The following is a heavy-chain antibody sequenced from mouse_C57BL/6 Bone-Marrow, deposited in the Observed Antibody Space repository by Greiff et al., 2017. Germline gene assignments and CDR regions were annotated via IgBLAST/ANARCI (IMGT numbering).Heavy chain of an antibody. J-gene: IGHJ4*01. CDR2: IYIGNGYT. CDR3: ARSAAYYSNYDAVDY. CDR1: GYTFTSYG. Sequence: EVQLQQSGAELVRPGSSVKMSCKTSGYTFTSYGINWVKQRPGQGLEWIGYIYIGNGYTEYNEKFKGKATLTSDTSSSTAYMQLSSLTSEDSAICFCARSAAYYSNYDAVDYWGQGTAVTVSA. D-gene: IGHD2-5*01. V-gene: IGHV1-58*01.